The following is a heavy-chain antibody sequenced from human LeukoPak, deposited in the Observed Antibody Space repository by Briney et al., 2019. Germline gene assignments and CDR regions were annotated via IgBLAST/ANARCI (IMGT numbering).Heavy chain of an antibody. Sequence: GASVKVSCKGSGYTFSNYGVSWVRQAPGQGLEWMGWIIVYNGNTNYAQKLQGRVTMTTDTSTSTAYMELRSLRSDDTAVYYCARVRPGGYYDSSGYYEIDYWGQGTLVTVSS. CDR3: ARVRPGGYYDSSGYYEIDY. D-gene: IGHD3-22*01. CDR2: IIVYNGNT. CDR1: GYTFSNYG. J-gene: IGHJ4*02. V-gene: IGHV1-18*04.